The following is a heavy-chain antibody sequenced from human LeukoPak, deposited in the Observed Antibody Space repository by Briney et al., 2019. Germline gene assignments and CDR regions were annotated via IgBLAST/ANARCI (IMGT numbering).Heavy chain of an antibody. V-gene: IGHV1-2*02. Sequence: ASVKVSCKASGYTFTGYYMHWVRQAPGQGLEWMGWINPNSGGTNYAQKFQGRVTMTTDTSTSTAYMELRSLRSDDTAVYYCARYIEGTAQDLFSYYYDSSGYYYFDYWGQGTLVTVSS. J-gene: IGHJ4*02. CDR1: GYTFTGYY. D-gene: IGHD3-22*01. CDR2: INPNSGGT. CDR3: ARYIEGTAQDLFSYYYDSSGYYYFDY.